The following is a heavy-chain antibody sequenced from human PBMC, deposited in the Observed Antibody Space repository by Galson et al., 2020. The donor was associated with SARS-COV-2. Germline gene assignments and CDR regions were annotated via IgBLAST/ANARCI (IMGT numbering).Heavy chain of an antibody. CDR2: IYSGGST. J-gene: IGHJ4*02. CDR3: AREVRGEIDY. Sequence: GGYLRLSCAASGFTVSSNYMSWVRQAPGKGLEWVSVIYSGGSTYYADSVKGRFTISRDNSKNTLYLQMNSLRAEDKAVYYCAREVRGEIDYWGQGTLVTVSS. V-gene: IGHV3-53*01. D-gene: IGHD3-16*01. CDR1: GFTVSSNY.